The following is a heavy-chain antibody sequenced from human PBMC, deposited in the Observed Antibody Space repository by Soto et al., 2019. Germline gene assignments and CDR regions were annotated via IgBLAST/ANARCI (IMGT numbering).Heavy chain of an antibody. CDR2: IYWDDDK. V-gene: IGHV2-5*02. Sequence: QITLKESGPTLVKPTQTLTLTCTFSGFSLSTSGVGVGVGLIRQPPGKALEWLALIYWDDDKLYSPSLKTRVTITKDTSKTQVVLTMTNMDPVDTATYYCARWGSSRLDYWGQGTLVTVSS. CDR1: GFSLSTSGVGVG. CDR3: ARWGSSRLDY. J-gene: IGHJ4*02. D-gene: IGHD3-16*02.